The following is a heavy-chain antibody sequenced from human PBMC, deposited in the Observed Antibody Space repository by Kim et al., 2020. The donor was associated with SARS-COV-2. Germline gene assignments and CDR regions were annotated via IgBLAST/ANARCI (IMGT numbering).Heavy chain of an antibody. CDR1: GFTFSDYY. J-gene: IGHJ6*02. CDR2: ISSSSSYT. V-gene: IGHV3-11*05. CDR3: ARVGYDYVWGSYRDYYYYYGMDV. D-gene: IGHD3-16*02. Sequence: GGSLRLSCAASGFTFSDYYMSWIRQAPGKWLEWVSYISSSSSYTNYADSVKGRFTISRDNAKNSLYLQMNSLRAEDTAVYDCARVGYDYVWGSYRDYYYYYGMDVWGQGTTVTVSS.